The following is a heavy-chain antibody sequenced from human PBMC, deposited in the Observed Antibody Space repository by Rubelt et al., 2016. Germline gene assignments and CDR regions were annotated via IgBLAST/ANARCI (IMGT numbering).Heavy chain of an antibody. CDR3: ARDTVARRQDVQDY. D-gene: IGHD6-19*01. CDR1: RGAISSYY. J-gene: IGHJ4*02. CDR2: VYYGGRT. V-gene: IGHV4-59*01. Sequence: QVQLKESGPGLLKPSENLSLTCFVSRGAISSYYWSWIRQSPVKGLEWIGYVYYGGRTEYNPSLKSRVTISIATPKNQVSLGWTAGTAADTAVYFWARDTVARRQDVQDYWGQGTLVTVSS.